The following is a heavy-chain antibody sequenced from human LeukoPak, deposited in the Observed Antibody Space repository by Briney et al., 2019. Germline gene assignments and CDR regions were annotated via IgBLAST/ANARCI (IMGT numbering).Heavy chain of an antibody. CDR3: ARGRREFDY. V-gene: IGHV3-21*01. J-gene: IGHJ4*02. CDR1: GFTFDDYG. Sequence: GGSLRLSCAASGFTFDDYGMSWVRQAPGKGLEWVSSISSSSSYIYYADSVKGRFTISRDNAKNSLYLQMNSLRAEDTAVYYCARGRREFDYWGQGTLVTVSS. CDR2: ISSSSSYI. D-gene: IGHD5-24*01.